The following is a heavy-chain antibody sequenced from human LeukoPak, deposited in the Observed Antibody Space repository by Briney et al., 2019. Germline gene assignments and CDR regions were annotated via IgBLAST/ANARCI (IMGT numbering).Heavy chain of an antibody. J-gene: IGHJ4*02. V-gene: IGHV3-23*01. D-gene: IGHD6-19*01. CDR3: AKGRVAGNGWTFNDF. Sequence: GGSLRLSCAASGLTFSSYCMRWVRQAPGKGLEWVSSFNASGAGSYYADSVRGRFTVSRDNSKNTVYLQMNSLRAEDTAVYYCAKGRVAGNGWTFNDFWGQGTLVTVSS. CDR2: FNASGAGS. CDR1: GLTFSSYC.